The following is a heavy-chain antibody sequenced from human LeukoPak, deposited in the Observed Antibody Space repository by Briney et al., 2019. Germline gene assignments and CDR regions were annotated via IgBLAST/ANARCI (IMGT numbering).Heavy chain of an antibody. D-gene: IGHD1-26*01. V-gene: IGHV3-73*01. CDR2: IDRPAKSYAT. CDR1: GFTLSDSA. Sequence: PGGSLKLSCAASGFTLSDSAIHWVRQASGKGLEWVGLIDRPAKSYATEYGASVGGRFPISRDDSKNTAYLQMDSLKTEDTALYYCTRDRGTSNWLDPWGQGTLVTVSS. J-gene: IGHJ5*02. CDR3: TRDRGTSNWLDP.